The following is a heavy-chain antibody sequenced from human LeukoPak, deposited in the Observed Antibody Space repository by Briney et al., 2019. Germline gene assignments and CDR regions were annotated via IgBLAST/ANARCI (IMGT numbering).Heavy chain of an antibody. J-gene: IGHJ4*02. V-gene: IGHV4-39*01. Sequence: SETLSLTCTVSGGSISSSSYYWGWIRQPPGKGLEWIGSIYYSGSTYYNPSLKSRVTISVDTSKNQFSLKLSSVTAADTAVYYCARLVTGDSSGYYPRPYYFDYWGQGTLVTVSS. CDR3: ARLVTGDSSGYYPRPYYFDY. D-gene: IGHD3-22*01. CDR2: IYYSGST. CDR1: GGSISSSSYY.